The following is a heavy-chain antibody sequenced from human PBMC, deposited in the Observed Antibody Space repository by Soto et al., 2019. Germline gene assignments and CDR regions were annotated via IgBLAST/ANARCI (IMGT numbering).Heavy chain of an antibody. J-gene: IGHJ4*02. CDR3: AKAESPYYNVGDFDY. CDR1: GFTFDDYA. CDR2: ISWNSGSI. Sequence: EVQLVESGGGLVQPGRSLRLSCAASGFTFDDYAMHWVRQAPGKGLEWVSGISWNSGSIGYADSVKGRFTISRDNAKNSLYLQMNSLRAEDTALYYCAKAESPYYNVGDFDYWGQGTLVTVSS. V-gene: IGHV3-9*01. D-gene: IGHD3-10*01.